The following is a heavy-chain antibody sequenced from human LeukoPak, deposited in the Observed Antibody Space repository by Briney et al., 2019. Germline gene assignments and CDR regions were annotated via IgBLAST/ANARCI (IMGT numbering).Heavy chain of an antibody. V-gene: IGHV1-69*04. D-gene: IGHD3-10*01. J-gene: IGHJ4*02. CDR3: ARDFVQYYYGSGSLDY. Sequence: RASVKVSCKASGGTFSSYTISWVRQAPGQGLEWMGRIIPILGIANYTQKSQGRVTITADKSTSTAYMELSSLRSEDTAVYYCARDFVQYYYGSGSLDYWGQGTLVTVSS. CDR1: GGTFSSYT. CDR2: IIPILGIA.